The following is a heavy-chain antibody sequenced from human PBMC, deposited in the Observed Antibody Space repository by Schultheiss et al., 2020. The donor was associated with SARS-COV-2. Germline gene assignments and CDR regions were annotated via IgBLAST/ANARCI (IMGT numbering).Heavy chain of an antibody. CDR1: GFTFSSYS. D-gene: IGHD1-26*01. Sequence: GGSLRLSCSASGFTFSSYSMNWVRQAPGKGLEWVSSISSSSSTIYYADSVKGRFTISRDNAKNSLYLQMNSLRAEDTAVYYCARDLYGSYFAAFDIWGQGTMVTVSS. CDR2: ISSSSSTI. J-gene: IGHJ3*02. V-gene: IGHV3-48*01. CDR3: ARDLYGSYFAAFDI.